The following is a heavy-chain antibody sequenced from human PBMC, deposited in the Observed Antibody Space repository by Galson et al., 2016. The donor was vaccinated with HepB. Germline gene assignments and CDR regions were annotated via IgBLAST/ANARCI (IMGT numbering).Heavy chain of an antibody. Sequence: SLRLSCAVFGFNLNGYSMNWVRQAPGKGLEWISYITSSSSLIFYADSVKGRFTISRDNARNSLYLQMNILRDEDTAVYYCARVVYGSGSYYRFYDYWGQGTLVTVSS. J-gene: IGHJ4*02. V-gene: IGHV3-48*02. CDR3: ARVVYGSGSYYRFYDY. CDR2: ITSSSSLI. CDR1: GFNLNGYS. D-gene: IGHD3-10*01.